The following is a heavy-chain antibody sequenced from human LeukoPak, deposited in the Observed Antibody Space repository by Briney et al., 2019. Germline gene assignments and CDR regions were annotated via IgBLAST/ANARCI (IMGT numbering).Heavy chain of an antibody. J-gene: IGHJ4*02. CDR2: ISSSSTYI. V-gene: IGHV3-21*01. D-gene: IGHD6-19*01. CDR1: GFTFSTYT. Sequence: GGPLRLSCAASGFTFSTYTMNWVRQVPGKGLEWVSSISSSSTYIYYAGSVQGRFTISRDNAKNSLYLQMNSLRAEDTAVYYCAREGRSSGWYYFDYWGQGTLFTVSS. CDR3: AREGRSSGWYYFDY.